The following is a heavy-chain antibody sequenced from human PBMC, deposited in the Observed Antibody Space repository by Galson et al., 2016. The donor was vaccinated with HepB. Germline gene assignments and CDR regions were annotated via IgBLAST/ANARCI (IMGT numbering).Heavy chain of an antibody. Sequence: TLSLTCTVSGDSVSSDVYFWSWIRQHPGEGLEWIGYIYYSGSTYYAPSLRNRVSISVDTSKNQFSLELTSVTAADTAVYFCARRGYPGYDPCFDYWGQGSLVTVSA. CDR2: IYYSGST. V-gene: IGHV4-31*03. D-gene: IGHD5-12*01. CDR3: ARRGYPGYDPCFDY. J-gene: IGHJ4*02. CDR1: GDSVSSDVYF.